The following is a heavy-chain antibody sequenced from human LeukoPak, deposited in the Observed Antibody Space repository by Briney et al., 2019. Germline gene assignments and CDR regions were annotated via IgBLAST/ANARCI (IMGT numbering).Heavy chain of an antibody. J-gene: IGHJ6*02. CDR1: GFTFSSYA. Sequence: GGSLRLSCAASGFTFSSYAMSWVRQAPGKGLEWVSAISGSGGSTYYADSVKGRFTISRDNSKNTLYLQMNSLRAEDTAVYYCTKDCLVENDYSHYCMVVWGQGTTVTV. D-gene: IGHD5-24*01. CDR3: TKDCLVENDYSHYCMVV. CDR2: ISGSGGST. V-gene: IGHV3-23*01.